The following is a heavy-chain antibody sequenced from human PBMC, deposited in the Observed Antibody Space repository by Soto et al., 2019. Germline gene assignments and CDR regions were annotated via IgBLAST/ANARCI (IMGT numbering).Heavy chain of an antibody. V-gene: IGHV3-43*01. J-gene: IGHJ4*01. CDR3: VAGGFISGAFDF. Sequence: GGSLRLSCAASGLTFEEYTMHWVRQVPGKTLEWVSLIAWDGVAAYYRDSVKGRFTISRDNKKNSLYLQMNSLRSEDSAFYYCVAGGFISGAFDFCSHGTLFTVSS. CDR2: IAWDGVAA. D-gene: IGHD5-12*01. CDR1: GLTFEEYT.